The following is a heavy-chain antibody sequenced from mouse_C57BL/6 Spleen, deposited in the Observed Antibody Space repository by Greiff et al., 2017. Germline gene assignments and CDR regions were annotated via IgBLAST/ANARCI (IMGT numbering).Heavy chain of an antibody. V-gene: IGHV1-81*01. D-gene: IGHD1-3*01. CDR2: IHPRSGNT. J-gene: IGHJ2*01. CDR3: ARSGYYCDY. Sequence: VQLQQSGAELARPGASVKLSCKASGYTFTSYGISWVKQRTGQGLEWIGEIHPRSGNTYYNEKFKGKDTLTADKSSSTAYMVLRSLTSADSAVYFCARSGYYCDYWGQGTTLTVSS. CDR1: GYTFTSYG.